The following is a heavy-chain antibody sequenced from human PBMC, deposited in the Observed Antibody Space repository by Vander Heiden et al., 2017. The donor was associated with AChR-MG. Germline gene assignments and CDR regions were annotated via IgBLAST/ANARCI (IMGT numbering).Heavy chain of an antibody. CDR3: AKTSGAVPAAVNYYYYGMDV. CDR2: ISGSGGST. V-gene: IGHV3-23*01. J-gene: IGHJ6*02. D-gene: IGHD2-2*01. CDR1: GFPFSSYA. Sequence: EVQLLESGGGLVQPGGSLRLSCAASGFPFSSYAMSGVRQAPGKGLEWVSAISGSGGSTYYADSVKGRFTISRDNSKNTLYLQMNSLRAEDTAVYYCAKTSGAVPAAVNYYYYGMDVWGQGTTVTVSS.